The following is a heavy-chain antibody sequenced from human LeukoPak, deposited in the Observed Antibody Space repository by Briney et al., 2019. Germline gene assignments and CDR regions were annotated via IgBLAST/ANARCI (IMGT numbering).Heavy chain of an antibody. CDR2: IRSNGGST. D-gene: IGHD3-3*01. CDR1: GFTFSSYA. J-gene: IGHJ4*02. V-gene: IGHV3-64*01. CDR3: ARSITILGANCDY. Sequence: GGSLSLTCAASGFTFSSYAMHWVRQAPGKGLEYVSAIRSNGGSTYYANPAQDRLTISRDNSTNTLYLQMGSLIAEDMAVYYCARSITILGANCDYWGQGTLVTVSS.